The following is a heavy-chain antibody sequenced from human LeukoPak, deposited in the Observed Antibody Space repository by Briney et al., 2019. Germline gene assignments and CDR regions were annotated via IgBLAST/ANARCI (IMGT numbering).Heavy chain of an antibody. CDR2: ISSDGTNT. D-gene: IGHD1-1*01. Sequence: PGGSLRLSCVASGFTFSSDWMHWVRQAPGKGPVWVSRISSDGTNTIYADSVKGRFTISRDNAKNTLCLQMNSLGAEDAAVYYCARGGSGTFDYWGQGTLVTVSS. J-gene: IGHJ4*02. CDR1: GFTFSSDW. CDR3: ARGGSGTFDY. V-gene: IGHV3-74*01.